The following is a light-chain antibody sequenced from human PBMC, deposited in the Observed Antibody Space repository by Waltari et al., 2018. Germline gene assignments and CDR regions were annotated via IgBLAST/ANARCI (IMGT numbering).Light chain of an antibody. CDR2: DYS. Sequence: QSALTQPRSVSGSPGQSVTISCTGTSSDVGGYNYVSWYQQHPGKAPQLMIYDYSKRPSGVPDRFSGSKSGNTASLTISGLQAEDEADYYCCSYAGSYTHVVFGGGTKLTVL. CDR1: SSDVGGYNY. V-gene: IGLV2-11*01. CDR3: CSYAGSYTHVV. J-gene: IGLJ2*01.